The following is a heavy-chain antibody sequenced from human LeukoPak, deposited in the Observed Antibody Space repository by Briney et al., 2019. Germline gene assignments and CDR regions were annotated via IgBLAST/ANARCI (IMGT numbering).Heavy chain of an antibody. V-gene: IGHV3-11*01. Sequence: KPGGSLRLSCAASGFTFSDYYMSWIRQAPGKGLEWVSYISSSGSTIYYADSVKGRFTISRDNAKNSLYLRMNSLRAEDTAVYYCARVSDTAMVWAGDYWGQGTLVTVSS. D-gene: IGHD5-18*01. CDR3: ARVSDTAMVWAGDY. J-gene: IGHJ4*02. CDR2: ISSSGSTI. CDR1: GFTFSDYY.